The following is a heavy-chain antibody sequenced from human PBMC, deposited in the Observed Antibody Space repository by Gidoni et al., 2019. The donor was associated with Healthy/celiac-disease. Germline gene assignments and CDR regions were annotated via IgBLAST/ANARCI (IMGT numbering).Heavy chain of an antibody. D-gene: IGHD2-21*01. CDR1: GFTFDDSA. J-gene: IGHJ3*02. CDR3: AKSLAYCGGDCSNDAFDI. CDR2: ISWNSGSI. Sequence: EVQLVESGGGLVQPGRSLRLSCAASGFTFDDSAMHWVRQAPGKGLGWVSGISWNSGSIGYADSVKGRFTISRDNAKNSLDLQMNSLRAEDTALYYCAKSLAYCGGDCSNDAFDIWGQGTMVTVSS. V-gene: IGHV3-9*01.